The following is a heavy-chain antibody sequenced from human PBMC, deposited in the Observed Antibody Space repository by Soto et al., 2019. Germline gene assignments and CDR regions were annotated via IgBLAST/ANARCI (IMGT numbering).Heavy chain of an antibody. CDR2: ISGSGGST. CDR1: GFTFSSYA. J-gene: IGHJ5*02. CDR3: AKDIVLMVYATGNWFDP. Sequence: GGSMRLSCAASGFTFSSYAMSWVRQAPGKGLEWVSAISGSGGSTYYADSVKGRFTMSRDNSKNTLYLQMNSLRAEDTAVYYGAKDIVLMVYATGNWFDPWGQGTLVTVSS. V-gene: IGHV3-23*01. D-gene: IGHD2-8*01.